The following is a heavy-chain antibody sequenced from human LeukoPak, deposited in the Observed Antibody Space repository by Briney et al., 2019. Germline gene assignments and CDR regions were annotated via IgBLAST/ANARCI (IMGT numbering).Heavy chain of an antibody. CDR2: IIPIFGTA. Sequence: EASVKVSCKASGGTFSSYAISWVRQAPGQGLEWMGGIIPIFGTANYAQKFQGRVTITTDESTSTAHMELSSLRSEDTAVYYCARGVVVVPATYYFDYWGQGTLVTVSS. D-gene: IGHD2-2*01. CDR3: ARGVVVVPATYYFDY. J-gene: IGHJ4*02. V-gene: IGHV1-69*05. CDR1: GGTFSSYA.